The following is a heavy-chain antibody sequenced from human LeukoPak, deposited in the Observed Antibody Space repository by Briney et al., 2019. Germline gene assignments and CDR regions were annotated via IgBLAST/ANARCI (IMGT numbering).Heavy chain of an antibody. J-gene: IGHJ4*02. Sequence: GGSLRLSCAASGFTFSAYEMNWVRQAPGKGLEWVSYIGSSGSTVYYADSVKGRFTISRDNAKNSLFLQMNSLTAEDTAVYYCAREEVRGVILFDYWGQGTLVTVSS. CDR3: AREEVRGVILFDY. CDR2: IGSSGSTV. D-gene: IGHD3-10*01. CDR1: GFTFSAYE. V-gene: IGHV3-48*03.